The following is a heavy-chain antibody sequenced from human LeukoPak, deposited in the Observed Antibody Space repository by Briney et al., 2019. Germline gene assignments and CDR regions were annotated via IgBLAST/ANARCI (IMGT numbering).Heavy chain of an antibody. J-gene: IGHJ3*01. CDR1: GFSLDDYA. D-gene: IGHD3-9*01. Sequence: PGRSLRLSCVGSGFSLDDYAMHWVRHVPGKGLEWVSSISWDSGSQAYADSVRGRFTISRDNAKNSLYLQMNSLRPEDTAFYYCIKDMGFDLLKDAFHVWGQGTLVTVSS. V-gene: IGHV3-9*01. CDR2: ISWDSGSQ. CDR3: IKDMGFDLLKDAFHV.